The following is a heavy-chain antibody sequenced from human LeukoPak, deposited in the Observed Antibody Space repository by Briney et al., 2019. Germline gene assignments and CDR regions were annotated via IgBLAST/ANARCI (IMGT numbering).Heavy chain of an antibody. J-gene: IGHJ6*03. CDR1: GFTFSSYW. CDR3: ARDSSGWYSYYYYYYMDV. D-gene: IGHD6-19*01. V-gene: IGHV3-7*01. CDR2: IKQDGSEK. Sequence: GGSLRLSCAASGFTFSSYWMSWVRQAPGKGLEWVANIKQDGSEKYYVDSVKGRFTISRDNAKNSLYLQMNSLRAEDTAVYYCARDSSGWYSYYYYYYMDVWGKGTTVTISS.